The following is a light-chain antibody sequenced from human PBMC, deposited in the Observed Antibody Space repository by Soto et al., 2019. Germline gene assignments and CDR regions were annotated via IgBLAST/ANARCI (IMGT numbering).Light chain of an antibody. CDR1: QSLSGT. CDR2: GAS. CDR3: QQRTLWPRT. J-gene: IGKJ1*01. Sequence: EIVLTQSPATLSSSPGERATLSCRASQSLSGTLAWFQQKPGQPPRLLIYGASNRATGIPARFTASGSGTDFTLTISSLEPEDFAVYYCQQRTLWPRTFGQGTKVDIK. V-gene: IGKV3-11*01.